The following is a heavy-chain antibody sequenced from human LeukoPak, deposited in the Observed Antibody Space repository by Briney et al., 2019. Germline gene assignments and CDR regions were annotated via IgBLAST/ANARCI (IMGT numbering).Heavy chain of an antibody. J-gene: IGHJ4*02. CDR3: ARQKGSGYDRYFDY. CDR1: GGSISSYY. CDR2: IYTSGST. D-gene: IGHD5-12*01. V-gene: IGHV4-4*07. Sequence: PSETLSPTCTVSGGSISSYYWSWIRQPAGKGLEWIGRIYTSGSTNYNPSLKSRVTMSVDTSKNQFSLKLSSVTAADTAVYYCARQKGSGYDRYFDYWGQGTLVTVSS.